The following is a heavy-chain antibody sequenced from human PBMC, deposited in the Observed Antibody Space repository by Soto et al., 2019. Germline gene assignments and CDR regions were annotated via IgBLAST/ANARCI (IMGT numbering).Heavy chain of an antibody. CDR2: IIPILGIA. J-gene: IGHJ5*02. Sequence: QVQLVQSGAEVKKPGSSVKVSCKASGGTFSSYTISWVRQAPGQGLEWMGRIIPILGIANYAQKFQGRVTITADKSTSTAYMELSSLRSEDTAVYYCARDRRYSYGFAFDPWGQGTLVTVSS. CDR1: GGTFSSYT. V-gene: IGHV1-69*08. D-gene: IGHD5-18*01. CDR3: ARDRRYSYGFAFDP.